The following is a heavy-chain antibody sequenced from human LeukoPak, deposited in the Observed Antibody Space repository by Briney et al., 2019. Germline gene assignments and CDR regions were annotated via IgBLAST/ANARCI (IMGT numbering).Heavy chain of an antibody. Sequence: PSETLSLTCSVSGGSISSANSYWSWIRQPAGKGLEWIGRIYSSGSTNYNPSLKSRVTISVDTSKNQFSLKLSSVTAADTAVYYCARVGSRGVIITRRALDYWGQGTLVTVSS. V-gene: IGHV4-61*02. CDR3: ARVGSRGVIITRRALDY. J-gene: IGHJ4*02. D-gene: IGHD3-10*01. CDR2: IYSSGST. CDR1: GGSISSANSY.